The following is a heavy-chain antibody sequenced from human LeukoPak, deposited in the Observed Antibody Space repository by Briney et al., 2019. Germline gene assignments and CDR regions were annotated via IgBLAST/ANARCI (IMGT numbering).Heavy chain of an antibody. V-gene: IGHV4-59*01. CDR2: IYYSGRT. CDR1: GGSISSYY. D-gene: IGHD1-14*01. J-gene: IGHJ4*02. Sequence: PSETLSLTCTVAGGSISSYYWSWVRQPPGKGLERIGYIYYSGRTNYNPSLKSRVTISVDTSKNQFSLKLSSVTAADTAVYYCASQLNRDPPFDYWGQGTLVTVSS. CDR3: ASQLNRDPPFDY.